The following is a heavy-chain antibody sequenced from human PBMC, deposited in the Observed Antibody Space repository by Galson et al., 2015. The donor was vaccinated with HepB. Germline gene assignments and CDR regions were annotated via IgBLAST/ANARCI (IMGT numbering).Heavy chain of an antibody. CDR2: INPNSGGT. V-gene: IGHV1-2*02. Sequence: SVKVSCKAPGYTFTGYYMHWVRQAPGQGLEWMGWINPNSGGTNYAQKFRGRVTMTRDTSISAAYMELSRLRPDDTAVYYCALLEVVPAAIPDYYGMDVWGQGTTVTVSS. D-gene: IGHD2-2*02. CDR3: ALLEVVPAAIPDYYGMDV. J-gene: IGHJ6*02. CDR1: GYTFTGYY.